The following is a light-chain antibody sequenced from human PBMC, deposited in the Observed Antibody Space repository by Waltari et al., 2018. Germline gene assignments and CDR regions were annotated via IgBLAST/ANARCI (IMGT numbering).Light chain of an antibody. V-gene: IGKV3-15*01. J-gene: IGKJ1*01. Sequence: EIVMTQSPATLSVSTGERATLSCRASQSVGPNLAWYQQKPGQAPRVLIYGASTRPTGVPATFSGSGSGTEFTLTISSVQSEDFAVYYCQQYYNWPRTFGQGTKVEIK. CDR2: GAS. CDR1: QSVGPN. CDR3: QQYYNWPRT.